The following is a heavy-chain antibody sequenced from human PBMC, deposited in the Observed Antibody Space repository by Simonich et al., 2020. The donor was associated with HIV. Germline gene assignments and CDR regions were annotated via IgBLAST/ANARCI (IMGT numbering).Heavy chain of an antibody. CDR1: GGSFSGYY. CDR2: INHSGST. Sequence: QVQLQQWGAGLLKPSETLSLTCAVYGGSFSGYYWSWIRQPPGKGLEWIGEINHSGSTNYNPSLKRRVTISVDTSKNQFSLKRSSVTAADTAVYYCARLTAGGLGEYFQHWGQGTLVTVSS. V-gene: IGHV4-34*01. J-gene: IGHJ1*01. CDR3: ARLTAGGLGEYFQH. D-gene: IGHD6-13*01.